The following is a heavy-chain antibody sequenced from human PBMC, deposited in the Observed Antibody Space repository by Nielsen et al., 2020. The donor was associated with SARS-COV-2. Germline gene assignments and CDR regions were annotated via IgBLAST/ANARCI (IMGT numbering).Heavy chain of an antibody. V-gene: IGHV3-30*18. CDR2: ISDDGSNK. D-gene: IGHD3-3*02. Sequence: GESLKISCAASGFTFDDYAMHWVRQAPGKGLEWVALISDDGSNKYYADSVKGRFTISRDNSKNTLYLQMNSLRAEDTAVYYCAKFGITIFWGQGTLVTVSS. CDR1: GFTFDDYA. CDR3: AKFGITIF. J-gene: IGHJ4*02.